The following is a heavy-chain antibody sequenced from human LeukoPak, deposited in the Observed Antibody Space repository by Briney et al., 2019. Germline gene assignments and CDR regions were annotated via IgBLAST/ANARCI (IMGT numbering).Heavy chain of an antibody. J-gene: IGHJ4*02. Sequence: GGSLRLSCAASGFTVSSNHMSWVRQAPGKGLEWVLVIYSGGSTDYADSVKGRFTISRDNLKNTPYLQMNSLRAEDTAVYYCARGPAGYNWGQGTLVTFSS. V-gene: IGHV3-53*01. CDR2: IYSGGST. CDR1: GFTVSSNH. CDR3: ARGPAGYN. D-gene: IGHD1-1*01.